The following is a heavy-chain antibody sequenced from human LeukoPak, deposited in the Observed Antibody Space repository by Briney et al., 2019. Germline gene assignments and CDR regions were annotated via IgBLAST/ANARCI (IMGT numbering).Heavy chain of an antibody. CDR1: GYGFSYSY. D-gene: IGHD5/OR15-5a*01. CDR3: ATSSSVTHTRDP. J-gene: IGHJ5*02. V-gene: IGHV1-2*02. Sequence: ASVTVSFKSSGYGFSYSYFNWVRQAPGQGLEWMGWINPHSGATNYAQRFQGRVSMDASFDTAYMELSRLTSDDTAVYYCATSSSVTHTRDPWGQGTLVTVSS. CDR2: INPHSGAT.